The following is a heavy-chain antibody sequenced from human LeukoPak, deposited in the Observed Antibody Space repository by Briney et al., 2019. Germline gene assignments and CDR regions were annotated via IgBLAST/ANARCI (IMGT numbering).Heavy chain of an antibody. J-gene: IGHJ3*02. CDR2: IWYDGSNK. CDR1: GFTFSSYG. V-gene: IGHV3-33*01. D-gene: IGHD2-2*01. CDR3: ARDKDIVVVPAGLDI. Sequence: GGSLRLSCAASGFTFSSYGMHWVRQAPGKGLEWVAVIWYDGSNKYYADSVKGRFTISRDNSKNTLYLQTNSLRAEDTAVYYCARDKDIVVVPAGLDIWGQGTMVTVSS.